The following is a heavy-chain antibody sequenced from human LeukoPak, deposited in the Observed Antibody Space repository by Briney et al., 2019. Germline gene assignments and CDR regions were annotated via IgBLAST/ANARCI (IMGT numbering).Heavy chain of an antibody. CDR3: ARDPEDSSGWPYFDY. CDR1: GGSISSGGYY. D-gene: IGHD6-19*01. J-gene: IGHJ4*02. Sequence: PSETLSLTCTVSGGSISSGGYYWSWIRQHPGKGLEWNGYIYYSGSTYYNPSLKSRVTISVDTSKNQFSLKLSSVTAADTAVYYCARDPEDSSGWPYFDYWGQGTLVTVSS. V-gene: IGHV4-31*03. CDR2: IYYSGST.